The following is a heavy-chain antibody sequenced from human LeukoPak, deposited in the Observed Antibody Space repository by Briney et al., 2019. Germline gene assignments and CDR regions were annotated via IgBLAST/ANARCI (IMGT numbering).Heavy chain of an antibody. V-gene: IGHV3-21*01. CDR1: GFTFSSYS. Sequence: GGSLRPSCAASGFTFSSYSMNWVRQAPGKGLEWVSSISSSSSYIYYADSVKGRFTISRDNAKNSLYLQMNSLRAEDTAVYYCARAITYYYDSSGYYSQGWFDPWGQGTLVTVSS. J-gene: IGHJ5*02. CDR2: ISSSSSYI. CDR3: ARAITYYYDSSGYYSQGWFDP. D-gene: IGHD3-22*01.